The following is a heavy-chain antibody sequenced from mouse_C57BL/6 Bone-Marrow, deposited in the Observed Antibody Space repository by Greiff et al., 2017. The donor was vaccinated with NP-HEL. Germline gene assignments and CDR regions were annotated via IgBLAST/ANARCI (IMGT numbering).Heavy chain of an antibody. D-gene: IGHD3-2*02. CDR3: ARGGDSSGPRFAY. V-gene: IGHV3-6*01. CDR2: ISYDGSN. Sequence: ESGPGLVKPSQSLSLTCSVTGYSITSGYYWNWIRQFPGNKLEWMGYISYDGSNNYNPSLKNRISITRDTSKNQFFLKLNSVTTEDTAAYYCARGGDSSGPRFAYWGQGTLVTVSA. J-gene: IGHJ3*01. CDR1: GYSITSGYY.